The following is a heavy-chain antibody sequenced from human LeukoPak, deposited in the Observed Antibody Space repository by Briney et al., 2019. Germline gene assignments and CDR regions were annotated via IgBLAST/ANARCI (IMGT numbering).Heavy chain of an antibody. CDR1: GYTFTSYY. CDR3: AKSGYLNWFDP. J-gene: IGHJ5*02. Sequence: ASVKVSCKASGYTFTSYYIHWVRQAPGQGLEWMGIINPSGGSTSYAQKFQGRVTMTRDTSTSTVYMELSSLRSEDTAVYYCAKSGYLNWFDPWGQGTLVTVSS. V-gene: IGHV1-46*01. D-gene: IGHD5-18*01. CDR2: INPSGGST.